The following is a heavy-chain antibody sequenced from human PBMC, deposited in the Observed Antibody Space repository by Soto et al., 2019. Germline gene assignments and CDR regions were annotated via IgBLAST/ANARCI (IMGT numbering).Heavy chain of an antibody. CDR3: ANAPSPIWFGELLRGGYYYYGMDV. J-gene: IGHJ6*02. CDR1: GFTFSSYA. V-gene: IGHV3-23*01. Sequence: PGGSLRLSCAASGFTFSSYAMSWVRQAPGKGLEWVSAISGSGGSTYYADSVKGRFTISRDNSKNTLYLQMNSLRAEDTAVYYCANAPSPIWFGELLRGGYYYYGMDVWGQGTTVTVSS. CDR2: ISGSGGST. D-gene: IGHD3-10*01.